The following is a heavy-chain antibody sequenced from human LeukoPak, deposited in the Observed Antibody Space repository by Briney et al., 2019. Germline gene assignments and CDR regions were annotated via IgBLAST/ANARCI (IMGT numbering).Heavy chain of an antibody. J-gene: IGHJ4*02. V-gene: IGHV1-8*01. CDR1: GYTSTSYD. D-gene: IGHD3-22*01. CDR2: MNPNSGNT. CDR3: ASAGLNDGSRGYRPYYFDY. Sequence: ASVKVSCKASGYTSTSYDINWVRQATGQGLEWMGWMNPNSGNTGYAQKFQGRVTMTRNTSISTAYMELSSLRYEDTAVYYCASAGLNDGSRGYRPYYFDYWGQGTLVTVSS.